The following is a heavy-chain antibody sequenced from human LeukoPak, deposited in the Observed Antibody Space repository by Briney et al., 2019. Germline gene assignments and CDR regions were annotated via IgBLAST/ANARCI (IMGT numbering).Heavy chain of an antibody. V-gene: IGHV3-30*02. CDR2: VRHHGGSE. D-gene: IGHD5-12*01. CDR3: ARESNSGYHSGGPEY. Sequence: GGSLRLSRAASGFALSNYGMHWVRQAPGKGLEWVAFVRHHGGSEYYADSVKGRFTISRDTSKNTLFLQMKSLRVEDTAVYSCARESNSGYHSGGPEYWGVGTQVTVSS. J-gene: IGHJ4*02. CDR1: GFALSNYG.